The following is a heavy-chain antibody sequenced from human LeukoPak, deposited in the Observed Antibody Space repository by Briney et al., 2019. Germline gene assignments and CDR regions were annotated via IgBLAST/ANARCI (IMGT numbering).Heavy chain of an antibody. Sequence: GGSLRLSCAASGFTFTRFNMNWVRQAPGKGLELVSSITTSGTYIYYADSVKGRFTISRDNAKNSLYLQMNSLRAEDTALCYCARRSVTKQLDYWGQGTPVTVSS. CDR3: ARRSVTKQLDY. J-gene: IGHJ4*02. CDR1: GFTFTRFN. CDR2: ITTSGTYI. V-gene: IGHV3-21*04. D-gene: IGHD4-17*01.